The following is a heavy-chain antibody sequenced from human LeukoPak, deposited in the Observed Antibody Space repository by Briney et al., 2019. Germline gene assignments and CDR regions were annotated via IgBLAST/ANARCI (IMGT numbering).Heavy chain of an antibody. J-gene: IGHJ4*02. D-gene: IGHD3-22*01. CDR3: ARLTNSGYYWLFDY. CDR2: INQGGSEK. CDR1: GFTFSTSW. Sequence: GGSLRLFCAASGFTFSTSWMSWVRQAPGRGLEWVANINQGGSEKYYVDSVRGRFTISRDNAENSLFLQMNSLRAEDTAVYYCARLTNSGYYWLFDYWGQGTLVTVSS. V-gene: IGHV3-7*04.